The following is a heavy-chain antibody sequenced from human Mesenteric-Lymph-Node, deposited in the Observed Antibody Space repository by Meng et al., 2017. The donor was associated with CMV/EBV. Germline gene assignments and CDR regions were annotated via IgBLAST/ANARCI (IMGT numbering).Heavy chain of an antibody. J-gene: IGHJ4*02. CDR2: IYYSGST. CDR1: GGSISSSSYY. V-gene: IGHV4-39*01. D-gene: IGHD6-19*01. CDR3: ARRGYSSGWLDY. Sequence: GSLRLSCTVSGGSISSSSYYWGWIRQPPGKGLEWIGSIYYSGSTYYNPSLKSRVTISVDTSKNQFSLKLSSVTAADTAVYYCARRGYSSGWLDYWGQGTLVTVSS.